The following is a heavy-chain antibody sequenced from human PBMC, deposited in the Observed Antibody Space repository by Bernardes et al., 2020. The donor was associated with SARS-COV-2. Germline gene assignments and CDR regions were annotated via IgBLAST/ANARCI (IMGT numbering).Heavy chain of an antibody. Sequence: GSLRLSCVVSGFTFSIHWVRQAPGKALEWVSSIRGDGDPLHYADSVKGRFTISRDNANNSLYLQMNSLRPDDTAVYYCAGSYFDDRFDYWGQGTLVTVSS. D-gene: IGHD3-10*01. V-gene: IGHV3-21*01. J-gene: IGHJ4*02. CDR3: AGSYFDDRFDY. CDR2: IRGDGDPL. CDR1: GFTFS.